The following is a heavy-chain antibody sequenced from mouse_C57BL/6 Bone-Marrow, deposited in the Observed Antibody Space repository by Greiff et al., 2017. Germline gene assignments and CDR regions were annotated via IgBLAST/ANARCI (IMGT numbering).Heavy chain of an antibody. CDR1: GYTFPSYW. CDR3: ARLITTVVATGAMDY. Sequence: VQLQQPGAELVRPGTSVKLSCKASGYTFPSYWLHWVKQRPGQGLEWIGVIDPSDSYTNYNQKFKGKATLTVDTSSSTAYMQLSSLTSEDSAVYYCARLITTVVATGAMDYWGQGTSVTVSS. V-gene: IGHV1-59*01. J-gene: IGHJ4*01. D-gene: IGHD1-1*01. CDR2: IDPSDSYT.